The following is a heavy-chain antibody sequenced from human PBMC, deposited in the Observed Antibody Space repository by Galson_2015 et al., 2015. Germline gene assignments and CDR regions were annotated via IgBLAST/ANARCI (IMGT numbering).Heavy chain of an antibody. J-gene: IGHJ4*02. Sequence: SLRLSCAASGFTFNSYSINWVRRAPGKGLEWVSYINSISSTIYYADSVKGRFTISRDNAKNSLYLQMNSLRDEDTAVYYCARLDCSSSSCYSVPVAGHFDYWGQGTLVTVSS. V-gene: IGHV3-48*02. D-gene: IGHD2-2*02. CDR1: GFTFNSYS. CDR3: ARLDCSSSSCYSVPVAGHFDY. CDR2: INSISSTI.